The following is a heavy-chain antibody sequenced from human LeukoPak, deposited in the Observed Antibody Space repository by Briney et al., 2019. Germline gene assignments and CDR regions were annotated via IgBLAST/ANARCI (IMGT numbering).Heavy chain of an antibody. V-gene: IGHV3-74*01. Sequence: GGSLRLSCAASGFTFSSYWMHWVRHAPGKGLVWVSRINSDGSSTNYADSVKGRFTISRDKSKNTLYLQMNSLRVEDTAVYYCAGTRGNSYGWAAFDIWGQGTVVTVSS. J-gene: IGHJ3*02. CDR1: GFTFSSYW. CDR2: INSDGSST. D-gene: IGHD5-18*01. CDR3: AGTRGNSYGWAAFDI.